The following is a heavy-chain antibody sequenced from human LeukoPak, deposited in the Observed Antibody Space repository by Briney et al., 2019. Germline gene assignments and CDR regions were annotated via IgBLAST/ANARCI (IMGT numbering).Heavy chain of an antibody. CDR3: ARYYDY. V-gene: IGHV3-30*03. Sequence: GGSLRLSCAASGFTFNNYAMHWVRQAPGKGLEWVAVISYDGSNKYYADSVKGRFTISRDNSKNTLYLQMNSLRAEDTAVYYCARYYDYWGQGILVTVSS. CDR1: GFTFNNYA. J-gene: IGHJ4*02. CDR2: ISYDGSNK.